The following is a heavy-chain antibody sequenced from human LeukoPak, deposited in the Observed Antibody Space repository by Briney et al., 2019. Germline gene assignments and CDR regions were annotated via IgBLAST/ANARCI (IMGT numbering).Heavy chain of an antibody. CDR2: IIPIFGTA. CDR1: GGTFSSYA. CDR3: ARDRDPLVGATAEGNWFDP. Sequence: ASVKVSFKASGGTFSSYAISWVRQAPGQGLEWMGVIIPIFGTANYAQKFQGRVTITADESTSTAYMELSSLRSEDTAVYYCARDRDPLVGATAEGNWFDPWGQGTLVTVSS. J-gene: IGHJ5*02. V-gene: IGHV1-69*01. D-gene: IGHD1-26*01.